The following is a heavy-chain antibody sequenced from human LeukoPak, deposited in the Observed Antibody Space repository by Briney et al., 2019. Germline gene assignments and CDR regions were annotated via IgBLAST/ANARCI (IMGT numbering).Heavy chain of an antibody. J-gene: IGHJ5*02. V-gene: IGHV4-38-2*02. CDR1: GYSLSSGYY. CDR3: VRQERQSNWFDP. CDR2: IYHSGDSA. Sequence: SETLSLTCTVSGYSLSSGYYWGWVRQPPGKGLEWIGNIYHSGDSAYYNPSLKSRVPLSLDTSKNQFSLKLNSVTATDTATYYCVRQERQSNWFDPWGQGTLVIVSS.